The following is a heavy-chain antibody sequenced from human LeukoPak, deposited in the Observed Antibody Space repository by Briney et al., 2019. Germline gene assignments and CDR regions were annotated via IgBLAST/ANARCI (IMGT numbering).Heavy chain of an antibody. CDR3: ARVKDPGGYYYYYYMDI. CDR2: INHSGST. CDR1: GGSFSGHY. D-gene: IGHD3-16*01. Sequence: PSETLSLTCAVYGGSFSGHYWTWIRQSPGKGLEWIGEINHSGSTNYNPSLKSRVTISVDTSKNQFSLKVSSVAAADTAVYYCARVKDPGGYYYYYYMDIWGKGNTVTVSS. J-gene: IGHJ6*03. V-gene: IGHV4-34*01.